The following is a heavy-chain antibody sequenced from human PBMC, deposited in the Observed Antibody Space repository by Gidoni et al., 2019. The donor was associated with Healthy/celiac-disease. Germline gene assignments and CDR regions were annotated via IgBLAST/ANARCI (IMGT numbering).Heavy chain of an antibody. V-gene: IGHV3-9*01. Sequence: EVQLVESGGGLVQPGRSRRLSGEAAGFTFDDYAMHWVRQAPGKGLGWGSGISLYSGCIGYAVSVKGRFTISSDNAKNSLYLQMNSLRAEDTSLYYCAKEDYGDYLFDYWGPGTLVTVSS. CDR3: AKEDYGDYLFDY. CDR2: ISLYSGCI. D-gene: IGHD4-17*01. J-gene: IGHJ4*02. CDR1: GFTFDDYA.